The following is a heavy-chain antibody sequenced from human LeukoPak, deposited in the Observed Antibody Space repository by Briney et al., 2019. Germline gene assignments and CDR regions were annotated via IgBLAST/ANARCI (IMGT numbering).Heavy chain of an antibody. CDR3: ARTPWTTYFDY. V-gene: IGHV4-34*01. J-gene: IGHJ4*02. CDR2: INHSGST. CDR1: GGSFSGYY. Sequence: SETLSLTCAVYGGSFSGYYWSWIRQPPGKGLEWIGEINHSGSTNYNPSLKSRVTVSVDTSKNQFSLKLSSVTAADTAVYYCARTPWTTYFDYWGQGTLVTVSS. D-gene: IGHD3/OR15-3a*01.